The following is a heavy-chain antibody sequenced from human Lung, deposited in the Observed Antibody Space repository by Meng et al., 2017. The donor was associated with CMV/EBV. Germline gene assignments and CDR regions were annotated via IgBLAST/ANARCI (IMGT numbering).Heavy chain of an antibody. CDR2: TFYRSKWYN. D-gene: IGHD3-22*01. Sequence: LXXAISGYSVSSNSAAGNWIRQSPSRGLELLGTTFYRSKWYNNYGVSVKSRITINADTSKIQLSLQLTSVTPEDTAVYFCARAGRSYLYYFDYWGQGXLVTVSS. CDR3: ARAGRSYLYYFDY. J-gene: IGHJ4*02. V-gene: IGHV6-1*01. CDR1: GYSVSSNSAA.